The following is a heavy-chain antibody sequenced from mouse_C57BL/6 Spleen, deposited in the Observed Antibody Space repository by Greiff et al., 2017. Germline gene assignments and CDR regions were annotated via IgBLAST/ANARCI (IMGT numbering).Heavy chain of an antibody. CDR1: GYAFSSSW. CDR2: IYPGDGDT. J-gene: IGHJ2*01. Sequence: VQLQQSGPELVKPGASVKISCKASGYAFSSSWMNWVKQRPGKGLEWIGRIYPGDGDTNYNGKFKGKATLTADKSSSTAYMQLSSLTSEDSAVXFGARCPYYGSGGFYYLDYWGQGTTLTVSS. D-gene: IGHD1-1*01. CDR3: ARCPYYGSGGFYYLDY. V-gene: IGHV1-82*01.